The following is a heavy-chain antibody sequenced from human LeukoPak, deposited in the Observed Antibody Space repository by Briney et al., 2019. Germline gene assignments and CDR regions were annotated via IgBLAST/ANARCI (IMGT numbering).Heavy chain of an antibody. CDR3: ARDVSWDESFQR. V-gene: IGHV4-38-2*02. D-gene: IGHD1-26*01. J-gene: IGHJ1*01. Sequence: SETLSLTCTVTGYSIRNGFYWGWIQQPPGKGLEWIADTYHDGTSHYNPSLESRASISVDTSKNQYSLKLTSLTAADTAMYYCARDVSWDESFQRWGQGTLVTVSS. CDR1: GYSIRNGFY. CDR2: TYHDGTS.